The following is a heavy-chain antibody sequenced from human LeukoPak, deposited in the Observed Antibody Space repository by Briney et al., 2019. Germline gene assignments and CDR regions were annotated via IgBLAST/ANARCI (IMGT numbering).Heavy chain of an antibody. D-gene: IGHD3-10*01. J-gene: IGHJ5*02. Sequence: PSETLSLTCAVYGGSFSGYYWSWIRQPPGKGLEWIGEINHSGSTNYNPSLTSRVTTSVDTSKNQFSLKLSSVTAADTAVYYCATAFTMVRGHWFDPWGQGTLVTVSS. CDR2: INHSGST. CDR1: GGSFSGYY. V-gene: IGHV4-34*01. CDR3: ATAFTMVRGHWFDP.